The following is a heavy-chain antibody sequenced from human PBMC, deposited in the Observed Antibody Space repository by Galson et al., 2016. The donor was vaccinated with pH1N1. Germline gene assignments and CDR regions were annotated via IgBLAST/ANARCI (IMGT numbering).Heavy chain of an antibody. Sequence: SVKVSCKASGGTFGSYAISWVRQAPGQGLEWMGGIIPVFGTTNYAQKFQGRVTLTTDESTSTAFMELKSLRSDDTALYFCARAEGEWIALPWESWGQGTLVIVSS. V-gene: IGHV1-69*05. J-gene: IGHJ5*02. CDR3: ARAEGEWIALPWES. D-gene: IGHD3-16*01. CDR1: GGTFGSYA. CDR2: IIPVFGTT.